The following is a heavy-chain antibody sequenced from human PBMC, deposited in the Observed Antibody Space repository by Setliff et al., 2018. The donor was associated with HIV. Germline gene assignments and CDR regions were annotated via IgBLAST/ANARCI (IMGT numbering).Heavy chain of an antibody. J-gene: IGHJ6*03. Sequence: GASVKVSCKASGYTFTSYGISWVRQAPGQGLEWMGWISTYNGNTNYAQKVQGRVIMTTDTSTSTAYMELRSLRSDDTAVYCCARTYYYDSSGYYGYYYYYYMDVWGKGTTVTVS. CDR1: GYTFTSYG. V-gene: IGHV1-18*04. CDR3: ARTYYYDSSGYYGYYYYYYMDV. CDR2: ISTYNGNT. D-gene: IGHD3-22*01.